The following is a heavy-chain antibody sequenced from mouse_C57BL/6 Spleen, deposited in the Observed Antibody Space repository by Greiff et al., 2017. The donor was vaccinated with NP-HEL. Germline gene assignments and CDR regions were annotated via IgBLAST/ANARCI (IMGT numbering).Heavy chain of an antibody. J-gene: IGHJ2*01. CDR2: IRNKANGYTT. CDR1: GFTFTDYY. D-gene: IGHD1-1*01. CDR3: ARGSYGSSYYFDY. Sequence: EVKLMESGGGLVQPGGSLSLSCAASGFTFTDYYMSWVRQPPGKALEWLGFIRNKANGYTTEYSASVKGRFTISRDNSQSILYLQMNALRAEDSATYYCARGSYGSSYYFDYWGQGTTLTVSS. V-gene: IGHV7-3*01.